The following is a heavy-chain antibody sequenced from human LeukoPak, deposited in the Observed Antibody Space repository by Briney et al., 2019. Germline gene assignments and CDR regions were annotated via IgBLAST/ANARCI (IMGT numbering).Heavy chain of an antibody. D-gene: IGHD3-22*01. V-gene: IGHV3-11*04. CDR3: ARGGGHYYDSSGYYQYYYYYYYMDV. CDR1: GFTFSDYY. CDR2: ISSSGSTI. J-gene: IGHJ6*03. Sequence: GGSLRLSCAASGFTFSDYYMSWIRQAPGKGLEWVSYISSSGSTIYYADSVKGRFTISRDNAKNSLYLQMNSLRAEDTAVYYCARGGGHYYDSSGYYQYYYYYYYMDVWGKGTTVTVSS.